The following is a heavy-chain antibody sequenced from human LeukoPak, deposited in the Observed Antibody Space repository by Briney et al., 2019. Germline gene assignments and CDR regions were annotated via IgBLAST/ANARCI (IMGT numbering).Heavy chain of an antibody. J-gene: IGHJ4*02. D-gene: IGHD6-13*01. Sequence: SETLSLTCTVSGGSISSGSYHWSWIRQPAGKGLEWLGRIYTSGSTNYNPSLKSRVTISVDTSKNHFSLKLSSVTAADTAVYYCARGEVTSSWYYLDYWGQGTLVTVSS. V-gene: IGHV4-61*02. CDR3: ARGEVTSSWYYLDY. CDR1: GGSISSGSYH. CDR2: IYTSGST.